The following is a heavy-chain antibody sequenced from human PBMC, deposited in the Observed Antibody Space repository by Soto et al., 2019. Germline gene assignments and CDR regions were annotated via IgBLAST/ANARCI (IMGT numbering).Heavy chain of an antibody. CDR3: ASNTYYYGSGSYYNAGGVNY. CDR1: GYTFTSYD. J-gene: IGHJ4*02. V-gene: IGHV1-69*04. CDR2: IIPILGIA. Sequence: SVKVSCKASGYTFTSYDISWVRQAPGQGLEWMGRIIPILGIANYAQKFQGRVTITADKSTSTAYMELSSLRSEDTAVYYCASNTYYYGSGSYYNAGGVNYWGQGTLVTVSS. D-gene: IGHD3-10*01.